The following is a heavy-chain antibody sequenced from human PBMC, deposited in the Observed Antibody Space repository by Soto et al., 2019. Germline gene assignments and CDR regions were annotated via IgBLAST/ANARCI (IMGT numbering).Heavy chain of an antibody. V-gene: IGHV1-18*04. CDR1: GYTYTSYG. D-gene: IGHD2-2*01. CDR3: AREYCSSTRCFDY. CDR2: ISAYNGNT. J-gene: IGHJ4*02. Sequence: CKASGYTYTSYGSSWVRQAPGQGLEWMGWISAYNGNTNYAQKLQGRVTMTTDTSTSTAYMELRSLRSDDTAVYYCAREYCSSTRCFDYSGQGTLLTVFS.